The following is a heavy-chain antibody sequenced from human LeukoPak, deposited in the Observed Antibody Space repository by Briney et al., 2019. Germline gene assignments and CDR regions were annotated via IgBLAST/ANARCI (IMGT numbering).Heavy chain of an antibody. D-gene: IGHD3-22*01. Sequence: SETLSLTCTVSGGSISSGSYYWSWIRQPAGKGLEWIGRIYTSGSTNYNPSLKSRVTISVDTSKNQFSLKLSSVTAADTAVYYWASGEYYYDSSGYSTWGYWGQGTLVTVSS. CDR3: ASGEYYYDSSGYSTWGY. CDR2: IYTSGST. J-gene: IGHJ4*02. CDR1: GGSISSGSYY. V-gene: IGHV4-61*02.